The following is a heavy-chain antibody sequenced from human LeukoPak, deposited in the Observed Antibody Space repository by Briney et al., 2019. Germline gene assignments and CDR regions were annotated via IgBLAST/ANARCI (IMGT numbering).Heavy chain of an antibody. CDR3: ARAQGYYYMDV. V-gene: IGHV1-69*13. J-gene: IGHJ6*03. Sequence: ASVKVSCKTSGGTFSSFAITWVRQATGQGLEWMGGIIPVFTTADYSQKFQGRVTITADESTSTAYMELSSLRSEDTAVYYCARAQGYYYMDVWGKGTTVTISS. CDR1: GGTFSSFA. CDR2: IIPVFTTA.